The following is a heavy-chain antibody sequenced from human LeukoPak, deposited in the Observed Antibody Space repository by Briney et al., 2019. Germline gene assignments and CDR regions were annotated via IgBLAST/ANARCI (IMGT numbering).Heavy chain of an antibody. CDR2: ISWDGGST. CDR3: AKDRRGGSGSSFDY. Sequence: GGSLRLSCAASGFTFDDYAMHWVRQAPGKGLEWVSLISWDGGSTYYADSVKGRFTISRDNSKNSLYLQMNSLRAEDTALYYCAKDRRGGSGSSFDYWGQGTLVTVSS. J-gene: IGHJ4*02. V-gene: IGHV3-43D*03. D-gene: IGHD1-26*01. CDR1: GFTFDDYA.